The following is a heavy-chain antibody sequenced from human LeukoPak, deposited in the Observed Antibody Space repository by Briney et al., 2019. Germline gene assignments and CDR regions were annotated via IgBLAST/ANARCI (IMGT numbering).Heavy chain of an antibody. D-gene: IGHD4-11*01. CDR1: GFTFSSYA. Sequence: PGGSLRLSCAASGFTFSSYAMSWVRQAPGKGLEWVAAISNSGGDTFYSDSVKGRFTISRDNAKNSLYLQMNSLKVEDTAVYYCARAMTTEANDYWGQGTLVTVSS. V-gene: IGHV3-23*01. CDR2: ISNSGGDT. J-gene: IGHJ4*02. CDR3: ARAMTTEANDY.